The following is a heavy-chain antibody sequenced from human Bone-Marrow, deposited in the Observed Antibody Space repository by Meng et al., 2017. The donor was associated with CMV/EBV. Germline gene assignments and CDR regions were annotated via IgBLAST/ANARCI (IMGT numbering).Heavy chain of an antibody. D-gene: IGHD3-22*01. Sequence: SVKVSCKSSEYTLTDYYVHWVRQAPGQGLEWVGWINPNSGGTNYAQKFQGRVTVTRDTSIRTVYMELSSLRSDDTAVFYCARGGGSSGFPEHWGQGTQVTVSS. CDR3: ARGGGSSGFPEH. CDR1: EYTLTDYY. V-gene: IGHV1-2*02. CDR2: INPNSGGT. J-gene: IGHJ4*02.